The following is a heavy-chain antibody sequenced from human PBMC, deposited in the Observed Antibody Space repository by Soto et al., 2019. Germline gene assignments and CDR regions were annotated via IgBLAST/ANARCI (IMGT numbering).Heavy chain of an antibody. D-gene: IGHD3-9*01. CDR2: LSGSGGSP. CDR1: GFTFSSYG. J-gene: IGHJ4*02. Sequence: GGSLRLSCAASGFTFSSYGMHWARQAPGKGLEWVSALSGSGGSPHYADSVKGRFTLSRDNSKHFLFLQMNSLRVEDTAVYYCAKDRHPDGIWTFDYWGQGAPVTGSS. CDR3: AKDRHPDGIWTFDY. V-gene: IGHV3-23*01.